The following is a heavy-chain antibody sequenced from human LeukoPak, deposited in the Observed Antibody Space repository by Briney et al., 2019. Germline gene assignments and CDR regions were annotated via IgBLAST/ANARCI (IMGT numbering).Heavy chain of an antibody. J-gene: IGHJ4*02. D-gene: IGHD5-12*01. CDR1: GGSFSGYY. CDR3: VRGYSGYDRGVFDY. V-gene: IGHV4-34*01. CDR2: INHSGST. Sequence: PSETLSLTCAVYGGSFSGYYWSWIRHPPGKGLEWIGEINHSGSTNYNPSLKSRVTISVDTSKNQFSLKLSSVTAADTAVYYCVRGYSGYDRGVFDYWGQGTLVTVSS.